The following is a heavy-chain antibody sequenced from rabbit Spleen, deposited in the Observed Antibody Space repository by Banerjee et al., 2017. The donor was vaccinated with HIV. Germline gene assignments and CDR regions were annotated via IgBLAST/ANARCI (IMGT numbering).Heavy chain of an antibody. D-gene: IGHD1-1*01. CDR3: ARDTSSSFSSYGMDL. CDR2: IDIGSSAFT. CDR1: GVSFSGNSY. Sequence: QEQLVESGGDLVKPGASLTLTCIASGVSFSGNSYMCWVRQAPGKGLEWIACIDIGSSAFTYFASWAKGRFTISKTSSTTVTLQMTSLTAADTATYFCARDTSSSFSSYGMDLWGQGTLVTVS. J-gene: IGHJ6*01. V-gene: IGHV1S45*01.